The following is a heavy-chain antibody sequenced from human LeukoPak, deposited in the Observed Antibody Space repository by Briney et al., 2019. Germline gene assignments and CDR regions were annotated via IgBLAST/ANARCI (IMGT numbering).Heavy chain of an antibody. CDR3: ASLYSSGWQRPRFIAGDWYFDL. CDR2: IYPGDSDT. Sequence: GEPLKISCKGSGYSFTSYWIGWVRQMPGKGLEWMGIIYPGDSDTRYSPSFQGQVTISADKSISTAYLQWSSLKASDTAMYYCASLYSSGWQRPRFIAGDWYFDLWGRGTLVTVSS. CDR1: GYSFTSYW. J-gene: IGHJ2*01. D-gene: IGHD6-19*01. V-gene: IGHV5-51*01.